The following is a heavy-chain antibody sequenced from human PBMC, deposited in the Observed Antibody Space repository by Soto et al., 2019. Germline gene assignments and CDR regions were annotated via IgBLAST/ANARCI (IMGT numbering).Heavy chain of an antibody. CDR1: GFPFSSYS. Sequence: EVQLVESGGGLVQPGGSLRLSCSASGFPFSSYSMNWVRQAPGKGLEWVSYISSSSSTIYYADSVKGRFNISRDNAKNSLYLQMNSLRDEDTAVYYCARDHYYDSSGYYSCWHWYFDLWGRGTLVTVSS. V-gene: IGHV3-48*02. CDR2: ISSSSSTI. CDR3: ARDHYYDSSGYYSCWHWYFDL. J-gene: IGHJ2*01. D-gene: IGHD3-22*01.